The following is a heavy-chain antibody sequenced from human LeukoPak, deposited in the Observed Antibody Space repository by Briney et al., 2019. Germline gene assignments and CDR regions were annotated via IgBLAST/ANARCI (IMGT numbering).Heavy chain of an antibody. CDR2: IGPTGSGT. J-gene: IGHJ4*02. D-gene: IGHD2-15*01. CDR3: AKRYCSGGDCHSSFDN. Sequence: GGSLRLSCAASGFTFSSFAMSWVRQAPGKGLEWVAGIGPTGSGTYYADFVKGRFTISRDNSKSTLYLQMNSLRAEDTAIYYCAKRYCSGGDCHSSFDNWGQGTLVTVCS. CDR1: GFTFSSFA. V-gene: IGHV3-23*01.